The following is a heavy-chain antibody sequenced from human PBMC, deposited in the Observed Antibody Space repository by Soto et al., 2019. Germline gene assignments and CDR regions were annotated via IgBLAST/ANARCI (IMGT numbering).Heavy chain of an antibody. Sequence: GESLKISCAASGFTFSGYAMSWVRQAPGKGLEWVSAISGSGGSTYYADSVKGRFTISRDNSKNTLYLQMNSLRAEDTAVYYCTHPLYCSGGSCYSPLLYYGMDVWGQGTTVTVSS. CDR2: ISGSGGST. V-gene: IGHV3-23*01. CDR3: THPLYCSGGSCYSPLLYYGMDV. J-gene: IGHJ6*02. D-gene: IGHD2-15*01. CDR1: GFTFSGYA.